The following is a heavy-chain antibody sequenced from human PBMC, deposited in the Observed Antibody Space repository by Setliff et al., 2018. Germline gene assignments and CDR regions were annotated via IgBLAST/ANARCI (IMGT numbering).Heavy chain of an antibody. CDR3: ARLWISYESNTYFYPKYFDF. Sequence: KPSETLSLTCAVSGYSISSGYYWGWIRQPPGKGLEWIGNMYHSGSVYYNPSLKSRVTISVDTSKNQFSLKVTSVTAADTAVYYCARLWISYESNTYFYPKYFDFWGQGTLVTVSS. J-gene: IGHJ4*02. CDR1: GYSISSGYY. D-gene: IGHD3-22*01. CDR2: MYHSGSV. V-gene: IGHV4-38-2*01.